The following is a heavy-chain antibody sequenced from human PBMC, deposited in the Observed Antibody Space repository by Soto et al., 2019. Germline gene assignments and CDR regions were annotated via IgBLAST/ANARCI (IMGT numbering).Heavy chain of an antibody. V-gene: IGHV3-11*01. J-gene: IGHJ6*02. CDR1: GFTFSDYY. D-gene: IGHD3-22*01. CDR2: ISSSGSTI. Sequence: LRLSCAASGFTFSDYYMSWIRQAPGKGLEWVSYISSSGSTIYYADSVKGRFTISRDNAKNSLYLQMNSLRAEDTAVYYCAREEGDYYDSSGYYSDGMDVWGQGTTVTVSS. CDR3: AREEGDYYDSSGYYSDGMDV.